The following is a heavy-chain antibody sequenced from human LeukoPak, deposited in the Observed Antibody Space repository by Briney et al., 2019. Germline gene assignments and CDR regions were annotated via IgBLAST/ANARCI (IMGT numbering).Heavy chain of an antibody. J-gene: IGHJ4*01. CDR3: ARERITTTAFDY. CDR2: ISGSGGNT. CDR1: GFTFTNYP. V-gene: IGHV3-23*01. Sequence: LPGGSLRLSCAASGFTFTNYPMNWVRQAPGKGLEWVSDISGSGGNTHYADSVKGRFTISRDSSKNTLYLQMDSLRAEDTAIYYCARERITTTAFDYWGQGTLVTVSS. D-gene: IGHD4-17*01.